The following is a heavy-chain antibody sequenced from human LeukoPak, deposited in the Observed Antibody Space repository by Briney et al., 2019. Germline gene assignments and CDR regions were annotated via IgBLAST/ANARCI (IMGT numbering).Heavy chain of an antibody. CDR2: ISGSGGST. Sequence: GGSLRLSCAASGFTFSSYAMSWVRQAPGKGLEWVSAISGSGGSTYYADSVKGRFTISRDNSKNTLYQQMNSLRAEDTAVYYCAKERGSGSYYYYYYGMDVWGKGTTVTVSS. V-gene: IGHV3-23*01. D-gene: IGHD3-10*01. J-gene: IGHJ6*04. CDR3: AKERGSGSYYYYYYGMDV. CDR1: GFTFSSYA.